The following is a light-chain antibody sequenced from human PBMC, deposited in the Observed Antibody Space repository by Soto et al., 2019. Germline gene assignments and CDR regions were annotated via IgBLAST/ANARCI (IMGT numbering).Light chain of an antibody. Sequence: EIVLTQSPATLSLSPGERATLSCRASQSVSSYLAWYQQKPGQAPRLLIYDASNRATGIPARFSGSGSGTDFTXTISXXEPXDFXXXXXXXRSTTWTFGQGTKVEIK. J-gene: IGKJ1*01. CDR2: DAS. CDR3: XXRSTTWT. V-gene: IGKV3-11*01. CDR1: QSVSSY.